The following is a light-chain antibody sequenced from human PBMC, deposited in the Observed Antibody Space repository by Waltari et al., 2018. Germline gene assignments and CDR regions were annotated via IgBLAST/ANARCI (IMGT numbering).Light chain of an antibody. CDR1: SSYVGYSNR. CDR3: CSYVRSVSFV. CDR2: EVD. Sequence: QSALTQPASLSGSPGPPITIPRTGPSSYVGYSNRVSWYQQHPGKAPNLLIYEVDKRPSGISNRFSGSKSGNTASLTISGLQAEDEADYYCCSYVRSVSFVFGGGTKLTVL. J-gene: IGLJ2*01. V-gene: IGLV2-23*02.